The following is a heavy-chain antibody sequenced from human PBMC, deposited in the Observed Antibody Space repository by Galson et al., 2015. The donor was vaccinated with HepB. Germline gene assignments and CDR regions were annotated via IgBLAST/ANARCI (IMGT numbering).Heavy chain of an antibody. CDR2: IKSKTDGGTT. CDR3: TTRRHIRSYYEYYGMDV. J-gene: IGHJ6*02. CDR1: GFTFSNAW. D-gene: IGHD2-21*01. V-gene: IGHV3-15*01. Sequence: SLRLSCAASGFTFSNAWMSWVRQAPGKGLEWVGRIKSKTDGGTTDYAAPVKGRFTISRDDSKNTLYLQMNSLKTEDTAVYYCTTRRHIRSYYEYYGMDVWGQGTTVTVSS.